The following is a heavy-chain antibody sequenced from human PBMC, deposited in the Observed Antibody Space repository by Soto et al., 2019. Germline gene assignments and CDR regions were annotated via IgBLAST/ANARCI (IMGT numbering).Heavy chain of an antibody. CDR1: GFTFSSYY. V-gene: IGHV3-21*01. CDR2: ISSTSSYI. CDR3: ARDSFHCSGGSCYSEPYYYYGMDV. Sequence: LRLSCAASGFTFSSYYINWVRQAPGKGLEWVSSISSTSSYIYYADSVKGRFTISRDNAKNSLYLQMNSLRVEDTAVYYCARDSFHCSGGSCYSEPYYYYGMDVWGPGTTVTVS. J-gene: IGHJ6*02. D-gene: IGHD2-15*01.